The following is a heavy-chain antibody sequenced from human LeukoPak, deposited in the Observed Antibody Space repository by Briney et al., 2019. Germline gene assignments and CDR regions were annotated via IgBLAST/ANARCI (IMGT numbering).Heavy chain of an antibody. CDR3: ARERSGSYRFDY. CDR2: ISAYDGNT. D-gene: IGHD1-26*01. Sequence: ASVKVSCKASGYTFTSYGISWVRQAPGQGLEWMGWISAYDGNTNYAQKLQGRVTMTTDTSTSTAYMELRSLRSDDTAVYHCARERSGSYRFDYWGQGTLVTVSS. CDR1: GYTFTSYG. J-gene: IGHJ4*02. V-gene: IGHV1-18*01.